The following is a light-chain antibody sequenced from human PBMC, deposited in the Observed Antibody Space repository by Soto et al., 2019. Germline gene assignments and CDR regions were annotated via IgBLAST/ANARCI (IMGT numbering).Light chain of an antibody. Sequence: DIQLTQSPSFLSASVGDRVTITCRASQGISSYLAWYQQKPGKAHELLIYAASTLQSGVPSRFSGSGSGTDFTLPISSLQPEDSATYYCQQLNTYPPWTFGQGTKVEIK. CDR1: QGISSY. CDR3: QQLNTYPPWT. V-gene: IGKV1-9*01. CDR2: AAS. J-gene: IGKJ1*01.